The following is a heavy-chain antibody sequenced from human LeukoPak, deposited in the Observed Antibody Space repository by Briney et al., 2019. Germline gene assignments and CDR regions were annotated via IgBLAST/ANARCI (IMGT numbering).Heavy chain of an antibody. CDR2: IKYDGDEE. CDR3: XXXXXXXXXYDSSGYLP. J-gene: IGHJ5*02. Sequence: GGSLRLSCAASGFTFSDYWMSWMRQAPGKGLEWVANIKYDGDEEYYVDSVKGRFTISRDNAKNSLFLQMNSLRDEDTAVYYXXXXXXXXXXYDSSGYLPWGQGTLVTVSS. CDR1: GFTFSDYW. V-gene: IGHV3-7*01. D-gene: IGHD3-22*01.